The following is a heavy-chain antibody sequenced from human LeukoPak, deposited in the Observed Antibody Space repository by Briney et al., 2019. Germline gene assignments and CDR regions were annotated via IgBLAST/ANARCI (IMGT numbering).Heavy chain of an antibody. CDR1: GGSISSSSYY. CDR3: ARHLAGYLYYYGMDV. CDR2: IYYSGST. Sequence: SETLSLTCTVFGGSISSSSYYWGWIRQPPGKGLEWIGSIYYSGSTYYNPSLKSRVTISVDTSKNQFSLKLSSVTAADTAVYYCARHLAGYLYYYGMDVWGQGTTVTVSS. J-gene: IGHJ6*02. V-gene: IGHV4-39*01. D-gene: IGHD6-19*01.